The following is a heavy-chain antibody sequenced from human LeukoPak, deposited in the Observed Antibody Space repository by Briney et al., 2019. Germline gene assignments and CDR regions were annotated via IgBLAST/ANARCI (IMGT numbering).Heavy chain of an antibody. Sequence: GGSLRLSCAASGFIFSHYWMSWVRQAPGKGLEWVANIKPDGSDKDYIDSVKGRFTMSRDNAKNSLYLQRDSLRAEDTAVYYCAREDMWAFDMWGQGTMVTVSS. CDR3: AREDMWAFDM. V-gene: IGHV3-7*01. CDR2: IKPDGSDK. J-gene: IGHJ3*02. CDR1: GFIFSHYW. D-gene: IGHD2-15*01.